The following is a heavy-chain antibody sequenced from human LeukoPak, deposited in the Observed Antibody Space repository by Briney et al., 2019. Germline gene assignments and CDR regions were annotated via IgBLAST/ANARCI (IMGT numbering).Heavy chain of an antibody. Sequence: GGSLRLSCAASGFTFSWYWMHWVRRVPGKGLEWVSRINSDGSGTIYADSVKGRFTTSRDNAKNTLYLQMNSLRADDTAVYYCARVLFGYYGVDVWGQGTTVTVSS. J-gene: IGHJ6*02. CDR3: ARVLFGYYGVDV. V-gene: IGHV3-74*01. CDR2: INSDGSGT. D-gene: IGHD3-3*01. CDR1: GFTFSWYW.